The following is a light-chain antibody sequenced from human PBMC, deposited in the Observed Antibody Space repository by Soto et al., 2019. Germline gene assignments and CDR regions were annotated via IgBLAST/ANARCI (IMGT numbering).Light chain of an antibody. V-gene: IGKV1-12*01. Sequence: DIQMTQSPSSVSASVGDRVTITCRASQDISNCLAWYQQKPGKAPKLLIYAVSSLQSGVPSRFSSSASGTDFSLTIISLLPEDYATYYCRQANSFPRTFGQGTKLE. CDR1: QDISNC. CDR3: RQANSFPRT. CDR2: AVS. J-gene: IGKJ2*02.